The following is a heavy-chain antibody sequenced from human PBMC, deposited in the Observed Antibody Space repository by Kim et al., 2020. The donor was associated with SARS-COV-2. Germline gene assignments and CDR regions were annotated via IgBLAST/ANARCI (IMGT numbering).Heavy chain of an antibody. CDR1: GGSIRGSSYH. V-gene: IGHV4-39*01. CDR3: ARHWAAPGRCHP. D-gene: IGHD6-13*01. J-gene: IGHJ5*02. CDR2: IDYSGST. Sequence: SETLSLTCSVSGGSIRGSSYHWGWIRQTPGKGLEWIGSIDYSGSTYYNASLKSRVTIYVDASKNQFSLKLSSVTAADTAVYYCARHWAAPGRCHPWGHGTLVTFSS.